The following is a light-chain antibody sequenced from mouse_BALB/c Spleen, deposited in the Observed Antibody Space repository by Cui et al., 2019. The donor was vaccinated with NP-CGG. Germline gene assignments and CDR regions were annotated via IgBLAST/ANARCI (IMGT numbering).Light chain of an antibody. CDR1: TGTVTTSNY. CDR3: ALWYSNHWV. J-gene: IGLJ1*01. V-gene: IGLV1*01. Sequence: QSFLPPASALTTSPGETVTLTCRSSTGTVTTSNYANWVQEKPDHLFTGLIGGTNNRVPGVPARFSGSLIGDKAALTITGAQTEDEAIYFCALWYSNHWVFGGGTKLTVL. CDR2: GTN.